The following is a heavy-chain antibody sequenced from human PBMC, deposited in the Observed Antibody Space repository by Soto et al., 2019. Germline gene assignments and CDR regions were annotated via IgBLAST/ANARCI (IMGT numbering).Heavy chain of an antibody. D-gene: IGHD3-10*01. CDR3: ARDKVTEYYYYYYGMDV. V-gene: IGHV3-21*01. Sequence: VGSLRLSCAASGFTFSSYSMNWVRQAPGKGLEWVSSISSSSSYIYYADSVKGRFTISRDNAKNSLYLQMNSLRAEDTAVYYCARDKVTEYYYYYYGMDVWGQGTTVTVSS. J-gene: IGHJ6*02. CDR2: ISSSSSYI. CDR1: GFTFSSYS.